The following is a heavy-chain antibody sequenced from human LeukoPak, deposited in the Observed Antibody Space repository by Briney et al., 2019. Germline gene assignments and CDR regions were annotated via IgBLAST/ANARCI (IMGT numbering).Heavy chain of an antibody. CDR3: AKPGPYSSGWYEGY. V-gene: IGHV3-23*01. CDR2: ISGSGGGT. D-gene: IGHD6-19*01. CDR1: GFTFSSYA. J-gene: IGHJ4*02. Sequence: GGSLRLSCAASGFTFSSYAMNWVRQAPGKGLKWVSAISGSGGGTYYADSVKGRFTISRDNSKNTLYLQMNSLRAEDTAVYYCAKPGPYSSGWYEGYWGQGSLVTVSS.